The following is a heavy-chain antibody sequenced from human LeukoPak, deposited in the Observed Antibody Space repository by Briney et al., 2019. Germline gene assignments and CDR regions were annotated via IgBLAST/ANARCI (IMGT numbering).Heavy chain of an antibody. CDR2: IYYSGST. CDR3: ARVYCSSTSCYYDP. D-gene: IGHD2-2*01. J-gene: IGHJ5*02. CDR1: GGSISSYY. V-gene: IGHV4-59*01. Sequence: PSETLSLTYTVSGGSISSYYWSWIRQPPGKGLEWIGYIYYSGSTNYNPSLKSRVTISVDTSKNQFSLKLSSVTAADTAVYYCARVYCSSTSCYYDPWGQGTLVTVSS.